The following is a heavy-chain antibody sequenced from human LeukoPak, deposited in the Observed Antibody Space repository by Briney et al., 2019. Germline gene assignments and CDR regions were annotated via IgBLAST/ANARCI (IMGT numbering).Heavy chain of an antibody. Sequence: SQTLSLTCTVAAPSISSSSYYWAWIRQPPGKGLEWIGSIYYSRTTYCNPSLRRPFTISVDTPKNKFNLKPSPVTAAHTTIVYCARRAYSGSYHSYFDYWGQGTLVTVSS. J-gene: IGHJ4*02. CDR2: IYYSRTT. CDR1: APSISSSSYY. V-gene: IGHV4-39*01. D-gene: IGHD1-26*01. CDR3: ARRAYSGSYHSYFDY.